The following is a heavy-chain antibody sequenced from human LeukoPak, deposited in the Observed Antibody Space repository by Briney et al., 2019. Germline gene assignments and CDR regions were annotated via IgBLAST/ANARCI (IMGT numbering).Heavy chain of an antibody. CDR3: AKDRITMVRGVIGDY. CDR2: ISGSGGST. Sequence: GGSLRLSCAASGFTFSNYWMTWVRQAPGKGLEWVSAISGSGGSTYYADSVKGRFTISRDNSKNTLYLQMNSLRAEDTAVYYCAKDRITMVRGVIGDYWGQGTLVTVSS. D-gene: IGHD3-10*01. J-gene: IGHJ4*02. CDR1: GFTFSNYW. V-gene: IGHV3-23*01.